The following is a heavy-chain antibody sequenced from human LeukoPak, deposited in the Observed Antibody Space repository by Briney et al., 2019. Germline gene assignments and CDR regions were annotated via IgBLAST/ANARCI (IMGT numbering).Heavy chain of an antibody. J-gene: IGHJ4*02. CDR3: AIAHDYGVAGGYFDY. Sequence: ASVKVSCKASGYTFTGYYMHWVRQAPGQGLEWMGWINPNSGGTNYAQKFQGWVTMTRDTSISTAYMELSRLRSDDTAVYYCAIAHDYGVAGGYFDYWGQGTLVTVSS. CDR2: INPNSGGT. V-gene: IGHV1-2*04. D-gene: IGHD4-17*01. CDR1: GYTFTGYY.